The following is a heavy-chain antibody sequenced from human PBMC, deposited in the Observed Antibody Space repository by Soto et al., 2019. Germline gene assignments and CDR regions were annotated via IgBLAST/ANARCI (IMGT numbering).Heavy chain of an antibody. V-gene: IGHV3-23*04. CDR2: ILGGGDGV. D-gene: IGHD3-3*01. CDR3: AKDRQPDGFWPFDH. J-gene: IGHJ4*02. Sequence: EVQLVESGGGLVQPGGSLTLSCVASGFAFSTYTMSWVRQAPGQGLEWVSGILGGGDGVFYADSVKGRFTISRDQARNTLYIQMNSLRNDDTAIYYCAKDRQPDGFWPFDHWGRGTLVIVSS. CDR1: GFAFSTYT.